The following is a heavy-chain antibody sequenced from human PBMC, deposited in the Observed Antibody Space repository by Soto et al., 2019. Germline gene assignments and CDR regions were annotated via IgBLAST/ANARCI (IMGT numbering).Heavy chain of an antibody. V-gene: IGHV5-51*01. CDR1: VYSVTRYC. CDR2: IYPGDSDT. Sequence: PGRSPKTSCKGSVYSVTRYCIGWVRQMPGKGLEWMGSIYPGDSDTRYSPSFQGQVTISADKSISTAYLQWSSLKASDTAMYYCARQGRGYGGDAFDIWGQGTMVTVSS. J-gene: IGHJ3*02. CDR3: ARQGRGYGGDAFDI. D-gene: IGHD4-17*01.